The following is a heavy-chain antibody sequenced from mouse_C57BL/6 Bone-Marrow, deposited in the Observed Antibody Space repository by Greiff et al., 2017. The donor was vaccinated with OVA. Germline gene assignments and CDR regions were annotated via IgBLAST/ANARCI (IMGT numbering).Heavy chain of an antibody. CDR1: GFSLSTSGMG. V-gene: IGHV8-8*01. D-gene: IGHD1-1*01. CDR2: IWWVDDM. J-gene: IGHJ1*03. CDR3: DRSRCYGSFWYFDV. Sequence: QVTLKVSGPGILQPSQTLSLTCSFSGFSLSTSGMGVGWIRQPPGQGLVWLVPIWWVDDMYYNPALKSRLSTSKDTSNNQVSLKYANVGTADTATYYCDRSRCYGSFWYFDVWGTGTTVTVSS.